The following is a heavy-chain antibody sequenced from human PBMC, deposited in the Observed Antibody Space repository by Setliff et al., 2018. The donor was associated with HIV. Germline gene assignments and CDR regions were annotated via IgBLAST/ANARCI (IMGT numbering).Heavy chain of an antibody. V-gene: IGHV5-51*01. CDR1: GYRFTSYW. J-gene: IGHJ3*02. CDR3: AQATPHAFDI. Sequence: PGESLKISCKGSGYRFTSYWIAWVRQMPGKGLEWMGIIYPGDSDTRYSPTFQGQVTISADKSMSTAYLQWNSLKASDTAMYYCAQATPHAFDIWGQGTMVTVSS. CDR2: IYPGDSDT.